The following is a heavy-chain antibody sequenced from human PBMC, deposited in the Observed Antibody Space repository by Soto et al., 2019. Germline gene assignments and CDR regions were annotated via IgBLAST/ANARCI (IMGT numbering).Heavy chain of an antibody. D-gene: IGHD3-22*01. CDR3: ARHLYYHDSSGPLDY. CDR2: IYPGDSDT. CDR1: GYSFTIYW. J-gene: IGHJ4*02. V-gene: IGHV5-51*01. Sequence: GESLKISCKGSGYSFTIYWIGWVRQMPGKGLEWMGIIYPGDSDTRYSPSFQGQVTISADKSISTAYLQWSSLKASDTAMYYCARHLYYHDSSGPLDYWGQGTLVTVSS.